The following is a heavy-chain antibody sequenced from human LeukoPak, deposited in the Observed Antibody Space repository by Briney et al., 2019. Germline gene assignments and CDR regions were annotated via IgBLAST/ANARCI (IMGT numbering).Heavy chain of an antibody. V-gene: IGHV3-74*01. CDR2: INSDGINT. CDR1: GFTFSDYW. J-gene: IGHJ6*04. CDR3: AELGITMIGGV. Sequence: GGSLRLSCAASGFTFSDYWMHWVRQAPGKGLVWVSRINSDGINTSYADSVKGRFTISRDNAKNSLYLQMNSLRAEDTAVYYCAELGITMIGGVWGKGTTVTISS. D-gene: IGHD3-10*02.